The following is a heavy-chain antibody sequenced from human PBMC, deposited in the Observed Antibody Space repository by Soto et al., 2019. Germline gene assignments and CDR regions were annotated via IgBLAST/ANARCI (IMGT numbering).Heavy chain of an antibody. D-gene: IGHD6-19*01. CDR1: GDSISSGNW. CDR2: IHHSGST. CDR3: ARKGEQWGEIS. V-gene: IGHV4-4*02. J-gene: IGHJ5*02. Sequence: QVQLQESGPGLVKPSGTLSLTCAVSGDSISSGNWWIWVRQPPGKGLEWIGEIHHSGSTNYNPSLKRRVTISVDKSKNQFPLKVTSVTAADTAVDYCARKGEQWGEISWGQGNLVTVSS.